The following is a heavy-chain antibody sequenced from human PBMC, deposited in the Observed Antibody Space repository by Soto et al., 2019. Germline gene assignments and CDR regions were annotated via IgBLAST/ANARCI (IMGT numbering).Heavy chain of an antibody. Sequence: GGSLRLSCAASGFTFSSYWMSWVRQAPGKGLEWVANIKQDGSEKYYVDSVKGRFTISRDNAKNSLYLQMNSLRAEDTAVYYCAWLTAVLHYYYYYYMDVWGNGTTVTVSS. CDR2: IKQDGSEK. CDR1: GFTFSSYW. CDR3: AWLTAVLHYYYYYYMDV. V-gene: IGHV3-7*01. J-gene: IGHJ6*03. D-gene: IGHD2-2*01.